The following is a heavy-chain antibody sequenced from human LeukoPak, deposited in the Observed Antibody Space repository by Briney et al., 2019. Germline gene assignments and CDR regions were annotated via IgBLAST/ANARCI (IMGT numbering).Heavy chain of an antibody. Sequence: TGGSLRLSCAASGLTFSRYAMHWVRQAPGKGLEYVSSVSSNVYSTHYADSVKGRFAISRDNSKNTLYLQMSSLRTEDTAVYYCVKDSKSSGWYVPPNFDYWGQGTLVTVSS. J-gene: IGHJ4*02. D-gene: IGHD6-19*01. V-gene: IGHV3-64D*09. CDR2: VSSNVYST. CDR1: GLTFSRYA. CDR3: VKDSKSSGWYVPPNFDY.